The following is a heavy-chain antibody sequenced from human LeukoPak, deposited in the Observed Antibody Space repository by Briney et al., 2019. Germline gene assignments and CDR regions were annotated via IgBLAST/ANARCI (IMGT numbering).Heavy chain of an antibody. Sequence: ASVKVSCKASGYTFTGYYMHWVRQAPGQGLEWVGWINSNSGGSNYAQKFQGRVTMTRDTSISTAYTELSRLRSDDTAVFYCARRSQTSAGRGIDYWGQGTLVTVSS. D-gene: IGHD6-13*01. J-gene: IGHJ4*02. CDR3: ARRSQTSAGRGIDY. CDR1: GYTFTGYY. V-gene: IGHV1-2*02. CDR2: INSNSGGS.